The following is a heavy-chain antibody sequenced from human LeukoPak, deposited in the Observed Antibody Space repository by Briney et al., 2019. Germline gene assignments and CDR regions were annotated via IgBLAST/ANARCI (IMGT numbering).Heavy chain of an antibody. D-gene: IGHD3-22*01. V-gene: IGHV3-23*01. CDR3: ARSPRDSSGSYYSAFDM. CDR1: GFTISSYA. CDR2: ISESGGST. J-gene: IGHJ3*02. Sequence: GGSLRLSCAASGFTISSYAMSWVRQAPGKGLEWVSTISESGGSTYYADSVKGRFTISRDNSKNTLYLQMNSLRAEDTAVYYCARSPRDSSGSYYSAFDMWGQGTMVTVSA.